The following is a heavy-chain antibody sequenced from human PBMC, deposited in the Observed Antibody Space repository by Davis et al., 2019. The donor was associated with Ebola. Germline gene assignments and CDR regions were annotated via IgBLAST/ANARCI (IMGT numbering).Heavy chain of an antibody. CDR3: ARASPRPRLNYYYGMDV. D-gene: IGHD6-19*01. V-gene: IGHV3-66*01. CDR1: GFTFSNYA. Sequence: GESLKISCAASGFTFSNYAMSWVRQAPGKGLEWVSVIYSGGSTYYADSVKGRFTISRDNSKNTLYLQMNSLRAEDTAVYYCARASPRPRLNYYYGMDVWGQGTTVTVSS. J-gene: IGHJ6*02. CDR2: IYSGGST.